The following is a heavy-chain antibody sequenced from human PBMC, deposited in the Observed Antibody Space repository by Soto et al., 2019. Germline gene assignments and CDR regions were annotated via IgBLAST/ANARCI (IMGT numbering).Heavy chain of an antibody. CDR2: ISYSGST. CDR1: GGSISSGGYY. D-gene: IGHD2-8*02. Sequence: PSETLSLTCTVSGGSISSGGYYWSWIRQHPGKGLEWIGYISYSGSTYYNPSLESRVTISVDTSKNQFSLKLSSVTAADTAVYYCARDKITGLFDYWGQGTLVTVSS. J-gene: IGHJ4*02. V-gene: IGHV4-31*03. CDR3: ARDKITGLFDY.